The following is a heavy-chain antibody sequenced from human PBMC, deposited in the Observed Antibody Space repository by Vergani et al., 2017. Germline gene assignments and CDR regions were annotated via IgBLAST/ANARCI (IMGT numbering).Heavy chain of an antibody. D-gene: IGHD1-7*01. CDR1: GFSLNTRGVS. Sequence: QITLKESGPTLVKPTQTLTLTCTFSGFSLNTRGVSVAWIRQPPGKALDWLALIYWNDDQHYSPSLNNRVTITKYTSKNQVVLTMTNMDYVDTGTYYCVYRKTEGGTTDCFYPFYYYYYMDVWGKGTTVTVSS. J-gene: IGHJ6*03. V-gene: IGHV2-5*04. CDR3: VYRKTEGGTTDCFYPFYYYYYMDV. CDR2: IYWNDDQ.